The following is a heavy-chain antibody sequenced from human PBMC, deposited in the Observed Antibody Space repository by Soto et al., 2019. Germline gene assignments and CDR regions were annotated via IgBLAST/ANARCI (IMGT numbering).Heavy chain of an antibody. V-gene: IGHV1-3*01. J-gene: IGHJ5*02. Sequence: QVQLVQSGAEVKKPGASVKVSCKASGYTFTRYSMHWVRQAPGHRLEWMGWINAGNGNTKYSQKFQGRVTITRDTSASTAYMEQSSLRSEDTAVYYCARVRTGSAFDPWGQGTLVTVSS. CDR1: GYTFTRYS. CDR3: ARVRTGSAFDP. CDR2: INAGNGNT. D-gene: IGHD2-2*01.